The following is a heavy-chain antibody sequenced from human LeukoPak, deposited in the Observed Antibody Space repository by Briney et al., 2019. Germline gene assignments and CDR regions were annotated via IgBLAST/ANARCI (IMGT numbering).Heavy chain of an antibody. J-gene: IGHJ4*02. CDR2: ISCSSSYI. Sequence: PGGSLRLSCAASGFTFSSYSMNWVRQAPGKGLEWVSSISCSSSYIYYADSVKGRFTISRDNAKNSLYLQMNSLRAEDTAVYYCARVSYRDGYFDYWGQGTLVTVSS. V-gene: IGHV3-21*01. CDR1: GFTFSSYS. D-gene: IGHD1-14*01. CDR3: ARVSYRDGYFDY.